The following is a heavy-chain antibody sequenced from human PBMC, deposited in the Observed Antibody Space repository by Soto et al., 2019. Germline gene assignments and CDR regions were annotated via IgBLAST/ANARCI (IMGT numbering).Heavy chain of an antibody. Sequence: QVQLRESGPGLVKPSDTLSLTCVVSGHSMSGDVWWGWIRQPPGRGLEWIGYTKSTGSTHYNPSLASRDTMSVDTSRTQLTLKLSSVTAVDPAVYYSARTTGGHAPLDDWSQATLFTGSS. CDR3: ARTTGGHAPLDD. V-gene: IGHV4-28*01. CDR1: GHSMSGDVW. J-gene: IGHJ4*02. CDR2: TKSTGST. D-gene: IGHD2-8*02.